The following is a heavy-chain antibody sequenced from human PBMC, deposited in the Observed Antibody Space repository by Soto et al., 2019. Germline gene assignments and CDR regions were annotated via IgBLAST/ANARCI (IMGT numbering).Heavy chain of an antibody. V-gene: IGHV6-1*01. CDR2: TYYRSKWYL. J-gene: IGHJ5*02. CDR1: GDSVSSTTAA. D-gene: IGHD1-7*01. Sequence: PSQTLSLTCAVSGDSVSSTTAAWYWIRQSPSRGLEWLGRTYYRSKWYLDYAVSMRSRITISVDTSRNQFSLQLHSVTPEDTAVYFCARDSPPRLTATMRFDTWGQGTLVTVSS. CDR3: ARDSPPRLTATMRFDT.